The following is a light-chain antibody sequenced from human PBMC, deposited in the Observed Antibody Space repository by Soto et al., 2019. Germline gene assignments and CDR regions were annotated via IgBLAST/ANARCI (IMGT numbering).Light chain of an antibody. V-gene: IGKV1-39*01. Sequence: DIQMTQSPSSLSASVGDRVTITCRASQSISPYLNWYQQKPGKAPKLLIYGASTAQSGVPSRFSGSGSGTDFSLTISSLQPEDFAVYYCQHYATYPLTFGGGTKVEI. CDR2: GAS. CDR3: QHYATYPLT. CDR1: QSISPY. J-gene: IGKJ4*01.